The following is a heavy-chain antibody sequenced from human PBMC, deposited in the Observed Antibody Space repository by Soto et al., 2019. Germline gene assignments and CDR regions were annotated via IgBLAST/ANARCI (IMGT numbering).Heavy chain of an antibody. V-gene: IGHV4-4*02. D-gene: IGHD3-22*01. J-gene: IGHJ4*02. CDR3: ARKQQPWYPDYYYDSSGYYPYYDY. Sequence: SETLSLTCAVSGGSISRSNWWSWVRQPPGKGLEWIGEIYHSGSTNYNPSLKSRVTISVDKSKNQFSLKLSSVTAADTAVYYCARKQQPWYPDYYYDSSGYYPYYDYWGQGTLVTVSS. CDR1: GGSISRSNW. CDR2: IYHSGST.